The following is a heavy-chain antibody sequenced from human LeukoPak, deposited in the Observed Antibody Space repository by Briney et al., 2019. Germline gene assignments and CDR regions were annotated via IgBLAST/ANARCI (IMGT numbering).Heavy chain of an antibody. CDR2: IKQDGSEK. D-gene: IGHD3-22*01. J-gene: IGHJ4*02. CDR3: ARAWGGPYYYDSSGYYGY. V-gene: IGHV3-7*01. Sequence: GGSLRLSCAASGFTFSSYWMSWVRQAPGKGLGWVANIKQDGSEKYYVNSVKGRFTTSRDNAKNSLYLQMNSLRAEDTAVYYCARAWGGPYYYDSSGYYGYWGQGTLVTVSS. CDR1: GFTFSSYW.